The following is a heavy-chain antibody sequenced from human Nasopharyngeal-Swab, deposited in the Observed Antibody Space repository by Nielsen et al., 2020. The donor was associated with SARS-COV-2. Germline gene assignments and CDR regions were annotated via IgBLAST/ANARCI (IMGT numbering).Heavy chain of an antibody. CDR1: GYTFINYG. V-gene: IGHV1-18*01. J-gene: IGHJ4*02. Sequence: ASVKVSCKASGYTFINYGISWGRQEPGQGLEWMGWISAYNGNTNYAQKLQGRVTMTTDTSTSTAYMELRSLRSDDTAVYYCARDVTTVTTPYFDYWGQGTLVTVSS. CDR3: ARDVTTVTTPYFDY. CDR2: ISAYNGNT. D-gene: IGHD4-17*01.